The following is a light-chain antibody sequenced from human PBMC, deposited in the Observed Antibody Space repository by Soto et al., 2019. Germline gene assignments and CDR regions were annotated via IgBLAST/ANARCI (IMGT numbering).Light chain of an antibody. CDR3: QQYNDWPPA. Sequence: ETVMTQSPATLSLSPWERATLSCMASQSVNTKLVWYQQKPGQAPRFLIYGASTRATGIPARFRGSGSGTEFTLTIDSLQSEDFAVYHCQQYNDWPPAFGGGTRLEIK. V-gene: IGKV3-15*01. CDR2: GAS. J-gene: IGKJ5*01. CDR1: QSVNTK.